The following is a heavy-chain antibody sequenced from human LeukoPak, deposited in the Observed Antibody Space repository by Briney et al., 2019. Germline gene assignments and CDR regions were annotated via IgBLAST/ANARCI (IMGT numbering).Heavy chain of an antibody. CDR2: ISSSGSTI. CDR3: ARSWYYYGMDV. J-gene: IGHJ6*04. Sequence: GGSLRLSCAASGFTFSSYEMNWVRQAPGKGLEWVSYISSSGSTIYYADSVKGRFTISRDNAKNSLYLQMNSLRAEDTAVYYCARSWYYYGMDVWGKGTTVTVSS. V-gene: IGHV3-48*03. CDR1: GFTFSSYE.